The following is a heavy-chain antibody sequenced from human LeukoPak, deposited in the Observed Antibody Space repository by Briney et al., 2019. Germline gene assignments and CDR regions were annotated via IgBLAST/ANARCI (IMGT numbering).Heavy chain of an antibody. D-gene: IGHD1-26*01. V-gene: IGHV3-23*01. CDR3: AKGVGATPFDY. CDR2: INESGGTT. CDR1: GXTFSAYA. J-gene: IGHJ4*02. Sequence: GGSLRLSCAASGXTFSAYAVTWVRQAPGKGLEWVSSINESGGTTYYADSVKGRFTISRDSSKNTPYLQMNSLRAEDTAVYYCAKGVGATPFDYWGQGTLVTVSS.